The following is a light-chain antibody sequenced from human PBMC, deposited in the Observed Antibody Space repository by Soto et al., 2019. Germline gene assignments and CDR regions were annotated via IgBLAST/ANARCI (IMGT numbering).Light chain of an antibody. V-gene: IGKV1-39*01. CDR3: QQSYIMPS. CDR1: RNVSIY. CDR2: ATS. Sequence: EIPLTQSPSSLAASVGDRLTLTCRASRNVSIYLNWYQHKPGKGPTLLIHATSNLQIGVPSRFSGSGSGTEFTLTISSLEPEDFGTYYCQQSYIMPSFGQGTRLVIK. J-gene: IGKJ5*01.